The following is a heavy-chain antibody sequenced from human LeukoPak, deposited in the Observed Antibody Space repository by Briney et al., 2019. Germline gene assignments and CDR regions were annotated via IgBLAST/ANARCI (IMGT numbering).Heavy chain of an antibody. CDR1: GFTFSSYS. D-gene: IGHD6-6*01. CDR3: ARDASEYSSPFYFDY. J-gene: IGHJ4*02. CDR2: ISSSSSYI. V-gene: IGHV3-21*01. Sequence: GGSLRLSCAASGFTFSSYSMNWVRQAPGKGLEWVSSISSSSSYIYYADSVKGRFTISRDNAKNSLYLQMNSLRAEDTAVYYCARDASEYSSPFYFDYWGQGTLVTVSS.